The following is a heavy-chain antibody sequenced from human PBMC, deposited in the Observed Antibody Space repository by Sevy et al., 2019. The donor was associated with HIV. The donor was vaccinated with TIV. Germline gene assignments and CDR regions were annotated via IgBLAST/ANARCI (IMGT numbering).Heavy chain of an antibody. CDR3: ATHASDYDSTGYLERDAFDI. D-gene: IGHD3-22*01. J-gene: IGHJ3*02. CDR1: GFNISPYA. Sequence: GGSLRLSCSASGFNISPYALHWVRQTPGKGLQWLAVISKDGTNKDYADFVKGRFTISRDNSKNTLYLQMNSLRAEDTAVYYCATHASDYDSTGYLERDAFDIWGQGTMVTVSS. CDR2: ISKDGTNK. V-gene: IGHV3-30*14.